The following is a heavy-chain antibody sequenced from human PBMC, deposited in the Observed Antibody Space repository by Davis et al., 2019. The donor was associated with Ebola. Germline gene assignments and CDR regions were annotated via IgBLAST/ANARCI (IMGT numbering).Heavy chain of an antibody. V-gene: IGHV3-21*01. Sequence: GEFLKISCAASGFTFSSYSMNWVRQAPGKGLEWVSSISSSSSYIYYADSVKGRFTISRDNAKNSLYLQMNSLRAEDTAVYYCARGSYYFDYWGQGTLVTVSS. CDR1: GFTFSSYS. CDR3: ARGSYYFDY. J-gene: IGHJ4*02. CDR2: ISSSSSYI.